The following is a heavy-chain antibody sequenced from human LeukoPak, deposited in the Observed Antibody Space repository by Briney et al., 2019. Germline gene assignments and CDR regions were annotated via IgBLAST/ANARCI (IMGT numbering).Heavy chain of an antibody. CDR3: ARGRRKGYYYGMDV. V-gene: IGHV3-72*01. CDR2: TRNKANSYTT. J-gene: IGHJ6*02. CDR1: GFTFSDHY. Sequence: GGSLRLSCAASGFTFSDHYMDWVRQAPGKGLEWVGRTRNKANSYTTEYAASVKGRFTISRDDSKNSLYLQMNSLKTEDTAVYYCARGRRKGYYYGMDVWGQGTTVTVSS.